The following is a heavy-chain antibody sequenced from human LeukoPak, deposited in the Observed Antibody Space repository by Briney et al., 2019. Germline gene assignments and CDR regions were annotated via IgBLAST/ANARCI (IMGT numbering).Heavy chain of an antibody. J-gene: IGHJ6*03. CDR2: ITSSSSYI. CDR1: GFTFSSYN. V-gene: IGHV3-21*06. CDR3: ARDPYSGNYGAYYYYYMDV. Sequence: GGSLRLSCAASGFTFSSYNMNWVRQAPGKGLEWVSSITSSSSYIYYAASVKGRFTSSRDNAKNSLYLQMDSLRVEDTAEYYCARDPYSGNYGAYYYYYMDVWGKGTTVTVSS. D-gene: IGHD1-26*01.